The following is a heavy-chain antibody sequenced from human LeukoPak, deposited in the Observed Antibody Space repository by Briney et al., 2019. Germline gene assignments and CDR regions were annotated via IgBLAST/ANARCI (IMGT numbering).Heavy chain of an antibody. CDR1: GFTFSNAW. J-gene: IGHJ6*03. Sequence: GGSLRLSXAASGFTFSNAWMSWVRQAPGKGLEWVGRIKSKTDGGTTDYAAPVKGRFTISRDDSKNTLYLQMDSLKTEDTAVYYCTTDYDFWSRYFFYYMDVWGKGTTVTVSS. CDR3: TTDYDFWSRYFFYYMDV. CDR2: IKSKTDGGTT. D-gene: IGHD3-3*01. V-gene: IGHV3-15*01.